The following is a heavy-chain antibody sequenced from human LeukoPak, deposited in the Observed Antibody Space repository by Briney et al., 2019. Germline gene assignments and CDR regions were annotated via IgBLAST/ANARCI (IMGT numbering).Heavy chain of an antibody. Sequence: YPGGSLRLSCAASGFMLSGYGMNWVRQTPGKGLEWVSYIGRSGSIIYYADSVRGRFTIPRDNAENSLYLQMSSLRDEDTAIYYCARDLTSVVTLGYWGQGTLVTVSS. J-gene: IGHJ4*02. D-gene: IGHD4-23*01. CDR3: ARDLTSVVTLGY. CDR2: IGRSGSII. V-gene: IGHV3-48*02. CDR1: GFMLSGYG.